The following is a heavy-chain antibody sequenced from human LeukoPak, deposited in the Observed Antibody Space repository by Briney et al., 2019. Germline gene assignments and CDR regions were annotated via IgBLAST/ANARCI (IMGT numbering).Heavy chain of an antibody. CDR1: GGTFNTFA. J-gene: IGHJ3*02. CDR3: ARGLGTAMGEGAFDI. D-gene: IGHD5-18*01. CDR2: IIPIFGTA. Sequence: ASVKVSCKASGGTFNTFAFSWVRQAPGHGLEWMGGIIPIFGTANYAQKFQGRVTITADESTSTAYMELSSLRSEDTAVYYCARGLGTAMGEGAFDIWGQGTMVTVSS. V-gene: IGHV1-69*13.